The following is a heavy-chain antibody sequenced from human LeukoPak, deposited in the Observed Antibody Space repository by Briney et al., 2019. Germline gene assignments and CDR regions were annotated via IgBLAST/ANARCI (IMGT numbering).Heavy chain of an antibody. CDR3: ARGATMVRGVKPYYFDY. J-gene: IGHJ4*02. CDR1: GGSFSGYY. D-gene: IGHD3-10*01. Sequence: SETLSLTCAVYGGSFSGYYWSWIRQPPGKGLEWIGEINHSRSTNYNPSLRSRVTISVDTSKNQFSLKLRSVTAADTAVYYCARGATMVRGVKPYYFDYWGQGTLVTVSS. CDR2: INHSRST. V-gene: IGHV4-34*01.